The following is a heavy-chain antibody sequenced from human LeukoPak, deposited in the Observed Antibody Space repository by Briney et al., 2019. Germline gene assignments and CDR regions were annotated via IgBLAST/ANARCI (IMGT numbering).Heavy chain of an antibody. D-gene: IGHD3-10*01. CDR2: IYTSGST. CDR1: GGSISSYY. V-gene: IGHV4-4*07. Sequence: SETLSLTCTVSGGSISSYYWSWIRQPAGKGLEWIGRIYTSGSTNYNPSLKSRVTMSVDTSKNQFSLKLSSVTAADTAVYYCARTLLLWFGEPRGWFDPWGQGTLVTVSS. J-gene: IGHJ5*02. CDR3: ARTLLLWFGEPRGWFDP.